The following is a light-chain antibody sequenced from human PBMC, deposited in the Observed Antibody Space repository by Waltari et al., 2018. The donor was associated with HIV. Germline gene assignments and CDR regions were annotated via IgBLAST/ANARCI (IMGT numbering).Light chain of an antibody. V-gene: IGLV1-47*01. CDR3: AAWDDSLSGLV. CDR1: NSNNGSNF. J-gene: IGLJ2*01. CDR2: RNN. Sequence: QPVLTQEPSASGTPGQRVTLSCSGTNSNNGSNFLSWYQQVPGGAPKLLIYRNNQRPSGVPDRFSGSKSVTSASLAISGLRSEDEADYYCAAWDDSLSGLVFGGRTKLTVL.